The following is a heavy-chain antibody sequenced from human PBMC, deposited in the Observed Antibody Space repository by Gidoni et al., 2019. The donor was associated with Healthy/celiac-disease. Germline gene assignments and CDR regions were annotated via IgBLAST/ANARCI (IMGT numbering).Heavy chain of an antibody. CDR2: ISGSGGST. J-gene: IGHJ3*02. CDR3: AKVHCSGGSCYLHDAFDI. V-gene: IGHV3-23*01. Sequence: EVQLLESGGGLVQPGGSLRLSCAASGFTFSSYAMSWVRQAPGKGLEWVSAISGSGGSTYYADSVKGRFTISRDNSKNTLYLQMNSLRAEDTAVYYCAKVHCSGGSCYLHDAFDIWGQGTMVTVSS. D-gene: IGHD2-15*01. CDR1: GFTFSSYA.